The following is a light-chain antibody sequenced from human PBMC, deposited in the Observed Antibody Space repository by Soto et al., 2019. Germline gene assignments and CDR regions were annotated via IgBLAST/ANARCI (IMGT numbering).Light chain of an antibody. CDR2: EVS. CDR1: SSDVGGYNY. Sequence: QSALTQPASVSGSPGQSITISCTGTSSDVGGYNYVSWYQQHPGKPPKHMIYEVSNRPSGVSIRFSGSKSVNTASLTISGLQAEGEADYYCSSYTSSSTLVFGGGTKLTVL. J-gene: IGLJ2*01. CDR3: SSYTSSSTLV. V-gene: IGLV2-14*01.